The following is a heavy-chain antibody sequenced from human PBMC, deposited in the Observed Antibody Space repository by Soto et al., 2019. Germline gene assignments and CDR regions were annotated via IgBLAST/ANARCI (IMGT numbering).Heavy chain of an antibody. D-gene: IGHD4-17*01. CDR2: INAGNGNT. CDR3: ARRGGDYGAPV. J-gene: IGHJ4*02. V-gene: IGHV1-3*05. Sequence: QVQLVQSGAEEKKPGASVKVSCKASGYTFTSYAMHWVRQAPGQRLEWMGWINAGNGNTKYSQKFQGGVTITRDTSASTAYMELSSLRSEDTAVYYCARRGGDYGAPVWGQGTLVTVSS. CDR1: GYTFTSYA.